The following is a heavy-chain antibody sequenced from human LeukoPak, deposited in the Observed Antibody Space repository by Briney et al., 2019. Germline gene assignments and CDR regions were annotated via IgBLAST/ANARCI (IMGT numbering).Heavy chain of an antibody. V-gene: IGHV4-39*02. CDR3: ARDSGSNGPDY. D-gene: IGHD1-26*01. Sequence: SETLSLTCTFSGGSISSSTYYWGWIRQPPGKGLEWIGTIYYSGSTYYNPAHKSRVTISVDTSKNQFSLKLSSVTAADTAVYYCARDSGSNGPDYWGQGTLVTVSS. J-gene: IGHJ4*02. CDR1: GGSISSSTYY. CDR2: IYYSGST.